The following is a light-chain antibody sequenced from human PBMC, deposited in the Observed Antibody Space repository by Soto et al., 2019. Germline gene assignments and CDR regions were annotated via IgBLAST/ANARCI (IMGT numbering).Light chain of an antibody. J-gene: IGLJ2*01. CDR1: SSDVGSYNY. V-gene: IGLV2-14*03. Sequence: QSVLTQPASVSGSPGQSITISCTGTSSDVGSYNYVSWYQQHPGKAPKLMIYEVSDRPSGVSNRFSGSKSGNTASLTISGLQAEDEADYYCSSYATSRDVVFGGGT. CDR2: EVS. CDR3: SSYATSRDVV.